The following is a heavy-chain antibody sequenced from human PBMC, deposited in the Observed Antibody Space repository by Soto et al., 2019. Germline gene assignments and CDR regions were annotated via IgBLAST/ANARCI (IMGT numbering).Heavy chain of an antibody. CDR2: IDPSDSYT. J-gene: IGHJ6*02. Sequence: PXESLKISCKGSGYSFASYWISWVRQMPGKGLEWMGRIDPSDSYTNYSPSFQGHVTISADKSISTAYLQWSSLKASDTAMYYCASAQYSSSSEYYYYYGMDVWGQGTTVTVSS. CDR1: GYSFASYW. V-gene: IGHV5-10-1*01. D-gene: IGHD6-6*01. CDR3: ASAQYSSSSEYYYYYGMDV.